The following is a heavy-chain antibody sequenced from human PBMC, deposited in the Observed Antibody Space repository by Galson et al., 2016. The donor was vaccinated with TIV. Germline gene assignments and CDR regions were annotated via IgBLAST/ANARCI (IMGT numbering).Heavy chain of an antibody. J-gene: IGHJ4*01. CDR1: GYIFANYY. D-gene: IGHD1-26*01. CDR2: INPDSGGT. Sequence: SVKVSCKASGYIFANYYLHWVRQAPGQGLEWMRWINPDSGGTEYADSVKGRFTMSRDDSKSTLYLQMHSLRVEDTAVYYCAKDIHGSADWSRPSMSDYWGRGTLVTVSS. CDR3: AKDIHGSADWSRPSMSDY. V-gene: IGHV1-2*02.